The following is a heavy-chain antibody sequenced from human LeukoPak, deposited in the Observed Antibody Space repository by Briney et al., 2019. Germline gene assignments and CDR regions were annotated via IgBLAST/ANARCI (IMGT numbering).Heavy chain of an antibody. D-gene: IGHD3-10*01. V-gene: IGHV4-39*01. CDR2: IYYSGTT. Sequence: SETLSLTCTVSGGSISTSSYYWDWIRQPPGKGLEWIGSIYYSGTTHYNPSLKSRVTMSVDTSKNQFSLKLSSVTAADTAVYYCGRLLITALRGPNRMDVWGQGTTVTVSS. J-gene: IGHJ6*02. CDR1: GGSISTSSYY. CDR3: GRLLITALRGPNRMDV.